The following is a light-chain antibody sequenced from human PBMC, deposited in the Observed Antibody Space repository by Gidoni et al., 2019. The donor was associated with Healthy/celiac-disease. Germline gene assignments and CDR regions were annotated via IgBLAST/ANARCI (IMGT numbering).Light chain of an antibody. CDR1: SSNIGAGYA. CDR2: GNS. J-gene: IGLJ1*01. CDR3: QSYDSSLSAHV. Sequence: QSVLTQPPSVSGAPGQRVTISCPGSSSNIGAGYAVHWYQPLPGTAPKLLIYGNSNRPSGVPDRFSGSKSGTSASLAITGLQADDEADYYCQSYDSSLSAHVFGTGTKVTVL. V-gene: IGLV1-40*01.